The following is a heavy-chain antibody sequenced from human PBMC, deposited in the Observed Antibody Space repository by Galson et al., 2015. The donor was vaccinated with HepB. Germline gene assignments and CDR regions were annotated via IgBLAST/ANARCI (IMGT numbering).Heavy chain of an antibody. V-gene: IGHV1-18*01. D-gene: IGHD2-15*01. Sequence: SVKVSCKASGYTFSSYSITWVRQAPGPGPEWVGWISPHNRYTNYAQNFQGRVTMTTDTSTTTSYMELRSLRSDDPAVYYCARGALVVAVVATQNNWFDPWGRGTLVTVSS. J-gene: IGHJ5*02. CDR3: ARGALVVAVVATQNNWFDP. CDR2: ISPHNRYT. CDR1: GYTFSSYS.